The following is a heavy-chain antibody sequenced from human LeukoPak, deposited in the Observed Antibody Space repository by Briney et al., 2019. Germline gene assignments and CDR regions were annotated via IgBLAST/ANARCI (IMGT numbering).Heavy chain of an antibody. V-gene: IGHV1-69*05. Sequence: SVKVSCKASGYTFTGYYMHWVRQAPGQGLEWMGRIIPIFGTANYAQKFQGRVTITTDESTSTAYMELSSLRSEDTAVYYCAEGWSSSSSFDYWGQGTLVTVSS. CDR1: GYTFTGYY. J-gene: IGHJ4*02. CDR3: AEGWSSSSSFDY. D-gene: IGHD6-6*01. CDR2: IIPIFGTA.